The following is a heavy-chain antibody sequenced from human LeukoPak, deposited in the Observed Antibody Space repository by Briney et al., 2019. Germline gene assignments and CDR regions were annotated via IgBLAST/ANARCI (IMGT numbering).Heavy chain of an antibody. Sequence: SETLSLTCTVSGGSISSYYWSWVRQPPGKGLEWIGYIYYSGSTNYNPSLRSRVTISVDTSKNQFSLKLSSVTAADTAVYYCARDNSDYWGQGTLVTVSS. CDR2: IYYSGST. CDR1: GGSISSYY. CDR3: ARDNSDY. J-gene: IGHJ4*02. V-gene: IGHV4-59*01.